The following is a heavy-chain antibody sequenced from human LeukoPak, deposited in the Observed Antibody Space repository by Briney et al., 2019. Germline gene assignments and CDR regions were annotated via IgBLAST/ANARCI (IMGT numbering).Heavy chain of an antibody. CDR2: ISGSGGST. Sequence: GGSLRLSCAASGFTFSSYAMSWVRQAPGKGLEWVSVISGSGGSTYYADSAKGRFTISRDNSKNTLYLQMNSLRAEDTAVYYCAKCGYSYGDFDYWGQGTLVTVSS. CDR3: AKCGYSYGDFDY. D-gene: IGHD5-18*01. V-gene: IGHV3-23*01. CDR1: GFTFSSYA. J-gene: IGHJ4*02.